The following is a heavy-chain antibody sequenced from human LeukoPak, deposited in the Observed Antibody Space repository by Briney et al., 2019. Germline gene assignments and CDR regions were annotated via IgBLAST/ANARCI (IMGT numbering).Heavy chain of an antibody. J-gene: IGHJ4*02. CDR2: IYYSGST. CDR3: AREPGIVGAIAVGY. Sequence: GYIYYSGSTYYNPSLKSRVTISVDTSKNQFSLKLSSVTAADTAVYYCAREPGIVGAIAVGYWGQGTLVTVSS. D-gene: IGHD1-26*01. V-gene: IGHV4-31*02.